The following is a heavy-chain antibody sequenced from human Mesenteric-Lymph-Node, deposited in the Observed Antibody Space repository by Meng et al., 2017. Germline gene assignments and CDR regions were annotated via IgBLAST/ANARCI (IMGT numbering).Heavy chain of an antibody. V-gene: IGHV1-69*06. CDR1: GGTFSSFA. Sequence: VDLLQAGADEKKPGSPVTVPCKASGGTFSSFAIRWVRQAPDQVLEWMGGIIPIFGTANYAQKFQGRVTITADKSTSTAYMELSSLRSEDTAVYYCAKSFYYDNSGRYYFDYWGQGTLVTVSS. CDR3: AKSFYYDNSGRYYFDY. D-gene: IGHD3-22*01. J-gene: IGHJ4*02. CDR2: IIPIFGTA.